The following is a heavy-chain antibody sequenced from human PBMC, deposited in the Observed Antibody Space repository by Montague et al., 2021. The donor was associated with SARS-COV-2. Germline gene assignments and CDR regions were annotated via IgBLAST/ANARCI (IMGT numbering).Heavy chain of an antibody. CDR2: IYYTGST. J-gene: IGHJ2*01. D-gene: IGHD7-27*01. CDR1: GGSISRDNYY. Sequence: TLSLTCTVSGGSISRDNYYWTWIRQHPGKGLEWIAYIYYTGSTYYNPSLQSRLRTSLDTSKNQFSLTLTSVTPADTAIYYCARNRGWGSRGAGYIDLWGRGTLVTVSS. V-gene: IGHV4-31*03. CDR3: ARNRGWGSRGAGYIDL.